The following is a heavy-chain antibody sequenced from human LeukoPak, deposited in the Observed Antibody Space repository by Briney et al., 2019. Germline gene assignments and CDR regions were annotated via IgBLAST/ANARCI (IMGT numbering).Heavy chain of an antibody. V-gene: IGHV3-7*01. Sequence: GGSLRLSCVASGLSLGNYWMDWVRQAPGKGLEWVGNIKQDGSEKYYVDSVKGRFTISRDNAKNSLYLDMNSLRVEDTAIYYCTRDFDPWGQGTLVTVSS. J-gene: IGHJ5*02. CDR3: TRDFDP. CDR2: IKQDGSEK. CDR1: GLSLGNYW.